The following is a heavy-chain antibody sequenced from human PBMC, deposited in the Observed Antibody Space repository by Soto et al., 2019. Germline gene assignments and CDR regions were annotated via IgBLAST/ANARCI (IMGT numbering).Heavy chain of an antibody. Sequence: GGSLRLSCAASGFNFSSYVMHWVPPAPGKGLEWVAVIWYDGGNKYYADSVKGRFTISRDNSKNTLYLQMNSLRAEDTAVYYCARDGQWLPRDGLRSSYYFDYWGQGTLVTVSS. CDR1: GFNFSSYV. J-gene: IGHJ4*02. CDR3: ARDGQWLPRDGLRSSYYFDY. CDR2: IWYDGGNK. D-gene: IGHD6-19*01. V-gene: IGHV3-33*01.